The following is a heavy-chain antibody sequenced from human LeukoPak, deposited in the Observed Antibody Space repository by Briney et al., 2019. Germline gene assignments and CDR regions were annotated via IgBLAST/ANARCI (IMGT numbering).Heavy chain of an antibody. CDR3: ARQTRYWEPPGFDY. D-gene: IGHD1-26*01. CDR2: IYYSGST. V-gene: IGHV4-39*01. Sequence: PSETLSLTCTVSGGSISSSSYYWGWIRQPPGKGVEWIGNIYYSGSTYYNPSLKSRVTISVDTSKNQFSLKLTSGTAADTAVYYCARQTRYWEPPGFDYWGQGTLVTVSS. CDR1: GGSISSSSYY. J-gene: IGHJ4*02.